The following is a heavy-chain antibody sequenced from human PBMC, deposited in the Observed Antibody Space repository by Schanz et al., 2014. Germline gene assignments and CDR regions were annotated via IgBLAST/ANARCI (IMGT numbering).Heavy chain of an antibody. Sequence: QVQLVESGGGVVQPGRSLRLSCAASGFSFSTYAMHWVRQAPGKGLEWVAVILYDASKTYYADSVKGRFTISRDNSKNALSLQMNSLRAEDTAVYYCAREEGYGYGPGAFNIWGQGTMVTVSS. CDR3: AREEGYGYGPGAFNI. V-gene: IGHV3-30*04. J-gene: IGHJ3*02. D-gene: IGHD5-18*01. CDR1: GFSFSTYA. CDR2: ILYDASKT.